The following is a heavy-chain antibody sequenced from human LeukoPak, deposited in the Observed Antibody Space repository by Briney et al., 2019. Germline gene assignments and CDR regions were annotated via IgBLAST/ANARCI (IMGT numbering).Heavy chain of an antibody. Sequence: GGSLRLSCAASGFTFSSYSMNWVRQAPGKGLERVSSISSSSSYIYYADSVKGRFTTSRDNAKNSLYLQMNSLRAEDTALYSCAREVSATARRDYWGQGTLVTVSS. CDR3: AREVSATARRDY. CDR1: GFTFSSYS. CDR2: ISSSSSYI. J-gene: IGHJ4*02. D-gene: IGHD6-6*01. V-gene: IGHV3-21*01.